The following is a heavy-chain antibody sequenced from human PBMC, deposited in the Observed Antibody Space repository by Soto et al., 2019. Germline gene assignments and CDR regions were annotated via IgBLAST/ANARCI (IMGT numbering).Heavy chain of an antibody. J-gene: IGHJ4*02. D-gene: IGHD3-10*02. CDR3: AGAVSDFDVRRYRTSYFDQ. V-gene: IGHV4-31*03. CDR2: IDNTGSA. Sequence: QVQLYESGPGLVQPSQTLSLSCTVSGASVSTGVYYWTWIRQHPGKGLEWIGYIDNTGSAYYNPSLAGRVDISVDTSKNQFSLTLKSLTAADTAFYYCAGAVSDFDVRRYRTSYFDQWGQGILVTVSS. CDR1: GASVSTGVYY.